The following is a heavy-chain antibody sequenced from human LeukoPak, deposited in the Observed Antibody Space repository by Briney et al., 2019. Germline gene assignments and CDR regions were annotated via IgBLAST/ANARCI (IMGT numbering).Heavy chain of an antibody. CDR2: IKQDGSEK. V-gene: IGHV3-7*01. D-gene: IGHD1-26*01. CDR1: GFTFSSYW. CDR3: ARSGSDFDC. J-gene: IGHJ4*02. Sequence: GGSLGLSCAASGFTFSSYWMSWVRQAPGKGLEWVANIKQDGSEKNYVDSVKGRFTISRDNAKNSQYLQINSLRAEDTAVYYCARSGSDFDCWGQGTLVSVSS.